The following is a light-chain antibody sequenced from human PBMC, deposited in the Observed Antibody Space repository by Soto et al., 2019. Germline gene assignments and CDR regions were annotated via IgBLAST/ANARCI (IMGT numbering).Light chain of an antibody. J-gene: IGLJ1*01. CDR3: CSYAAGSAPYV. CDR1: SSDVGTYNL. V-gene: IGLV2-23*01. CDR2: EGS. Sequence: QSVLTQPASVSGSPGQSITISCTGTSSDVGTYNLVSWYQQHPGKAPKLMLYEGSKRPSGVSNRVSGSNSGNTASLTISGLQAEDEADYYCCSYAAGSAPYVFGTGTKVTVL.